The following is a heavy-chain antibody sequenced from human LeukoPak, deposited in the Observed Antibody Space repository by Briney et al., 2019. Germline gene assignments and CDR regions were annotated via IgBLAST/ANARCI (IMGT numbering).Heavy chain of an antibody. CDR2: IYYSGST. J-gene: IGHJ4*02. CDR1: GGSISSSSYY. V-gene: IGHV4-39*01. D-gene: IGHD1-14*01. Sequence: SETLSLTCTVSGGSISSSSYYWSWIRQPPGKGLEWIGSIYYSGSTYYNPSLKSRVTISVDTSKNQFSLKLSSVTAADTAVYYCARGHVPGVDRHWDYWGQGILVTVSS. CDR3: ARGHVPGVDRHWDY.